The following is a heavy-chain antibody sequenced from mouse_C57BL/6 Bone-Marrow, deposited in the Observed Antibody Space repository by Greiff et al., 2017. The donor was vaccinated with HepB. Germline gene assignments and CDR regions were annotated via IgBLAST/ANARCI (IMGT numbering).Heavy chain of an antibody. D-gene: IGHD1-1*01. CDR3: ARTTVFDY. J-gene: IGHJ2*01. V-gene: IGHV1-50*01. CDR2: IDPSDSYT. Sequence: QVQLQQPGAELVKPGASVKLSCKASGYTFTSYWMQWVKQRPGQGLEWIGEIDPSDSYTNYNQKFKGKATLTVDTSSSTAYMQLSSLTSEDSAVYYCARTTVFDYWGQGTTLTVSS. CDR1: GYTFTSYW.